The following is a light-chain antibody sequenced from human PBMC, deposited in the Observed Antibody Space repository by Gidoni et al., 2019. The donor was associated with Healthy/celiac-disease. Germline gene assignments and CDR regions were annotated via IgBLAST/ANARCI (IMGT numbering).Light chain of an antibody. V-gene: IGKV3-15*01. J-gene: IGKJ5*01. CDR3: QQYNNWPIT. CDR1: QSGSSN. CDR2: GAS. Sequence: EIVMTQSPATLSVSPRERATLTCRASQSGSSNLPWYQQKPGQAPRLLNYGASTRATGIPARFSGSGSGTEFTLTISSLQSEDFAVYYCQQYNNWPITFGQGTRLEIK.